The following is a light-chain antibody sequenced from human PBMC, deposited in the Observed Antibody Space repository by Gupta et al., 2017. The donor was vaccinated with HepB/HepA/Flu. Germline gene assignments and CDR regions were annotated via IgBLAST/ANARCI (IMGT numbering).Light chain of an antibody. V-gene: IGLV1-51*01. CDR2: DNT. Sequence: QSVLPQPPSVSAAPGQRVTVSCSGRSSNIGNKFVSWYQQVPGTAPKLLIYDNTERPSGIPDRFSASKSGTSATLDITGLQTGDEALYYCAAWDTSLGAWVFGGGTMLTVL. CDR3: AAWDTSLGAWV. J-gene: IGLJ3*02. CDR1: SSNIGNKF.